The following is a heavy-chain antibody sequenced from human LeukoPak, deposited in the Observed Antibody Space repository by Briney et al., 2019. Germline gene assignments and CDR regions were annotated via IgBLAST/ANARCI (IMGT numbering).Heavy chain of an antibody. Sequence: SVKVSCKASGGTFSSYAINWVRQAPGQGPEWMGGIIPIFGRANYAQKFQGRVAMTTDESTSTAYMELSSLRSEDTAVYYCARVFARSGEISGSYFYYWGQGTLVTVSS. CDR2: IIPIFGRA. D-gene: IGHD1-26*01. V-gene: IGHV1-69*05. J-gene: IGHJ4*02. CDR3: ARVFARSGEISGSYFYY. CDR1: GGTFSSYA.